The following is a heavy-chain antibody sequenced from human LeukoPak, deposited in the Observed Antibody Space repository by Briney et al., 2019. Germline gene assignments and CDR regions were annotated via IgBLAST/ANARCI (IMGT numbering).Heavy chain of an antibody. CDR3: ARGIQFYNWFDP. CDR1: GGSISSYY. Sequence: SETLSLTCTVSGGSISSYYWSWIRQPPGKGLEWIGYIYYSGSTNYNPSLKSRVTISVDTSKNQFSLKLSSVTAADTAVYYCARGIQFYNWFDPWGQGTLVTVSS. D-gene: IGHD5-18*01. V-gene: IGHV4-59*01. J-gene: IGHJ5*02. CDR2: IYYSGST.